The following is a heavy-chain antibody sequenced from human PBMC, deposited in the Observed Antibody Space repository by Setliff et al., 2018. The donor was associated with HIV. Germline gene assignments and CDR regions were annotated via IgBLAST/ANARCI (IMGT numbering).Heavy chain of an antibody. CDR2: IDKSGDTI. CDR1: GFTFSDYY. D-gene: IGHD2-15*01. J-gene: IGHJ4*02. V-gene: IGHV3-11*04. Sequence: PGGSLRLSCVASGFTFSDYYMAWIRQAPGRGLEWIAHIDKSGDTIYYADSVEGRFTISRDNAKNSLFLQMNSLRAEDTALYYCARDFSGGHYHDYWGQGTLVTVSS. CDR3: ARDFSGGHYHDY.